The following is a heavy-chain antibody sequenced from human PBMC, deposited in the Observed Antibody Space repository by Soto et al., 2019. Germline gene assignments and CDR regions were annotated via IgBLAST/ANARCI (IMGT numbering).Heavy chain of an antibody. J-gene: IGHJ5*02. CDR2: IFYSGTT. CDR3: ARERRGGYWFDP. Sequence: SETLSLTCTVSGGSISSTDYFWSWIRQPPGKGLEWIGYIFYSGTTYSNPSLNSRVTISIDTSKNQFSLKLSSVTAADTAVYYCARERRGGYWFDPWGQGTLVTVSS. CDR1: GGSISSTDYF. V-gene: IGHV4-30-4*01.